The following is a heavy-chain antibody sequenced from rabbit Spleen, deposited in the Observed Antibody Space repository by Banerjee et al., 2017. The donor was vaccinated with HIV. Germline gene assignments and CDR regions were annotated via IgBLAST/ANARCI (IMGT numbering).Heavy chain of an antibody. CDR2: IAGSSSGFT. Sequence: QEQLVESGGGLVQPGGSPTLTCKASGVSFNDKDVMCWVRQAPGKGLEWISCIAGSSSGFTYSATWAKGRFTCSKTSSTTVTLQMTSLTVADTATYFCARDTGSSFSSYGMDLWGQGTLVTVS. CDR3: ARDTGSSFSSYGMDL. V-gene: IGHV1S45*01. J-gene: IGHJ6*01. D-gene: IGHD8-1*01. CDR1: GVSFNDKDV.